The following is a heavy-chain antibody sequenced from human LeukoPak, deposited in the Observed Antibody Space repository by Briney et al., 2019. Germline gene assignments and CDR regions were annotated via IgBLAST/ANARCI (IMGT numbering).Heavy chain of an antibody. V-gene: IGHV4-34*01. CDR2: INHRGGT. CDR1: GGSFIGYH. J-gene: IGHJ4*02. Sequence: PSETLSLTCAASGGSFIGYHWNWIRQSPGKGLEWIAEINHRGGTNYNPSLKSRVTISIDTSKNQSSLNLKSVTAADTAVYYCARDPTTEETVPYYFDAWGQGTLVTVSS. CDR3: ARDPTTEETVPYYFDA. D-gene: IGHD4-23*01.